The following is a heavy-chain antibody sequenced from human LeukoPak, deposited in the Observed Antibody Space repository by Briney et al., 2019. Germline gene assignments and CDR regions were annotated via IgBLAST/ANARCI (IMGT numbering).Heavy chain of an antibody. Sequence: QPGGSLRLSCAASGFTFSNYAMTWVRQGPGKGLEWVAIISDDGSKKYHADSVKGRFTISRDNSKNTLYLQMNSLRAEDTAVYYCAGRGALDYWGQGALVTVSS. CDR1: GFTFSNYA. V-gene: IGHV3-30*03. CDR2: ISDDGSKK. CDR3: AGRGALDY. J-gene: IGHJ4*02. D-gene: IGHD1-26*01.